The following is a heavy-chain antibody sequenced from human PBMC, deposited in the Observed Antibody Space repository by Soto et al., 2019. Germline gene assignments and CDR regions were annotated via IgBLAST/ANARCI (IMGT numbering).Heavy chain of an antibody. CDR3: ARVGIVLVITYWYAFDI. CDR1: GGTFSSYA. Sequence: GASVKVSCKASGGTFSSYAISWVRQAPGQGLEWMGGIIPIFGTANYAQKSQGRVTITADESTSTAYMELSSRRSEDTAVSNCARVGIVLVITYWYAFDIWGQGTMVTVS. V-gene: IGHV1-69*13. J-gene: IGHJ3*02. CDR2: IIPIFGTA. D-gene: IGHD3-22*01.